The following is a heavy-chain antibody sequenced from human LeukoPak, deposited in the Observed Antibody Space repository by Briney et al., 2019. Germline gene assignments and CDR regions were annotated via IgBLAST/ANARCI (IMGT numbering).Heavy chain of an antibody. J-gene: IGHJ6*03. Sequence: SETLSLTCTVSGGSTSSYYWSWIRQPPGKGLEWIGYIYYSGSTNYNPSLKSRVTISVDTSKNQFSLKLSSVTAADTAVYYCARVVLDVTLGSYYYYYYMDVWGKGTTVTVSS. CDR3: ARVVLDVTLGSYYYYYYMDV. V-gene: IGHV4-59*08. CDR2: IYYSGST. CDR1: GGSTSSYY. D-gene: IGHD2-15*01.